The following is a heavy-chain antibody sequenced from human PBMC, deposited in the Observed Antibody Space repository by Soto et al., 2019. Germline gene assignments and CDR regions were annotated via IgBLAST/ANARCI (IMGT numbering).Heavy chain of an antibody. CDR1: GYSFRDSW. CDR3: ARSYNTSGYYPYCFDY. V-gene: IGHV5-10-1*01. J-gene: IGHJ4*02. Sequence: GESLKISCKVSGYSFRDSWINWVRQMPGKGLEWMARIDPSDSQIYYSPSFQGRVTVSVDKSISTAYIYWGSLEASDTAIYYCARSYNTSGYYPYCFDYWGQGTLVTVSS. CDR2: IDPSDSQI. D-gene: IGHD3-22*01.